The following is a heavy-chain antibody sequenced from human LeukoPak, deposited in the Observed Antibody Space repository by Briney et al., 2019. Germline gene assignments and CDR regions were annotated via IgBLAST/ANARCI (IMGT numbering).Heavy chain of an antibody. CDR1: GYTFTGYY. V-gene: IGHV1-2*02. CDR3: ASDRVSGSPDYYYYYMDV. J-gene: IGHJ6*03. CDR2: INPNSGGT. D-gene: IGHD1-26*01. Sequence: ASVKVSCKASGYTFTGYYMHWVRQAPGQGLEWMGWINPNSGGTNYAQKFQGRVTMTRDTSISTAYMELSRLRSDDTAVYYCASDRVSGSPDYYYYYMDVWGKGTTVTVSS.